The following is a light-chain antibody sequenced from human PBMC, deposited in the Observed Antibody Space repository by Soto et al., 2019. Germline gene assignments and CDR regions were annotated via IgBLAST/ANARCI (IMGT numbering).Light chain of an antibody. CDR1: SNDVGGYNL. CDR2: EVN. J-gene: IGLJ3*02. Sequence: QSALTQPASVSGSPGQSITISCTGTSNDVGGYNLVSWFQQHPGKAPKLMISEVNKRPSGVSNLFSGSKSANTASLTISGRQAEDEADYYCCSHVGGSSPQWVFGGGTKVTVL. CDR3: CSHVGGSSPQWV. V-gene: IGLV2-23*02.